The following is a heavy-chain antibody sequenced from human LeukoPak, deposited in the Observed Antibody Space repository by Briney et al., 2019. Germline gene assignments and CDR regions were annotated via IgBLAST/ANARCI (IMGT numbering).Heavy chain of an antibody. V-gene: IGHV3-15*01. CDR3: TTDMVVVVAATGDY. CDR2: IKSKTDGGTT. D-gene: IGHD2-15*01. J-gene: IGHJ4*02. CDR1: GFTFSNAW. Sequence: GGSLRLSCAASGFTFSNAWMSWDRQAPGKGLEWVGRIKSKTDGGTTDYAAPVKGRFTISRDDSKNTLYLQMNSLKTEDTAVYYCTTDMVVVVAATGDYWGQGTLVTVSS.